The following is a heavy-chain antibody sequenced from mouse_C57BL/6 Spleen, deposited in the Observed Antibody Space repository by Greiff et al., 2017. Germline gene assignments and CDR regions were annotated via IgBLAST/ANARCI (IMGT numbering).Heavy chain of an antibody. CDR3: ARGTVHDY. Sequence: VQLQQSGAELVKPGASVKLSCTASGFNIKDYYMHWVKQRTEQGLEWIGRIDPEDGETKYAPKFPGKATITADTSSNTAYLQLSSLTSEDTAVYYCARGTVHDYWGQGTTLTVSS. D-gene: IGHD3-3*01. CDR1: GFNIKDYY. V-gene: IGHV14-2*01. CDR2: IDPEDGET. J-gene: IGHJ2*01.